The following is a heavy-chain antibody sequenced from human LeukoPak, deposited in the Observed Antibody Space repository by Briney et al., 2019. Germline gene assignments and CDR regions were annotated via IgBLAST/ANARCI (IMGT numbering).Heavy chain of an antibody. J-gene: IGHJ3*02. Sequence: ASVKVSCKASGYTFTGYYIHWVRQAPGQGLEWMGWINPNSGGTNYAQKFQGRVTMTRDTSISTAYMELSRLRSDDTAVYYCAREFRPNDAFDIWGQGTMVTVSS. CDR3: AREFRPNDAFDI. CDR2: INPNSGGT. V-gene: IGHV1-2*02. CDR1: GYTFTGYY.